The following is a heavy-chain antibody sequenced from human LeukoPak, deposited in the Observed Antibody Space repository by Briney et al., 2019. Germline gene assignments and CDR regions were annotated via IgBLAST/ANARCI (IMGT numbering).Heavy chain of an antibody. CDR3: ARDAGGSPYNWNEPDY. D-gene: IGHD1-1*01. J-gene: IGHJ4*02. V-gene: IGHV1-46*01. Sequence: GASVKVSCKASGYTFTSYYMHWVRRAPGQGLEWMGIINPSGGSTTYAQKFQGRVTMTRDTSTSTMYMELSSLRSEDTAVYYCARDAGGSPYNWNEPDYWGQGTLVTVSS. CDR2: INPSGGST. CDR1: GYTFTSYY.